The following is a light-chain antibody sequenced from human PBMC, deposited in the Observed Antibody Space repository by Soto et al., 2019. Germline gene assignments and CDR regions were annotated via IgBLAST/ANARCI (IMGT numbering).Light chain of an antibody. CDR2: DTS. J-gene: IGKJ2*01. V-gene: IGKV3-20*01. CDR1: QSVSNNY. Sequence: ENVLTQSPGTLSLSPGERATLSCRASQSVSNNYLAWYQQKPGQAPRLLIYDTSTRATGTPDRFSGSGSGTDFTHTISRLEPEDFVVYYCQQYGGTPRTFGRGTKVEI. CDR3: QQYGGTPRT.